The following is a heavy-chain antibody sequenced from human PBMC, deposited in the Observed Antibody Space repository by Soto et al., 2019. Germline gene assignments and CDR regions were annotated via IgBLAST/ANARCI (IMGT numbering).Heavy chain of an antibody. J-gene: IGHJ6*02. CDR3: ARAGFVHGMDV. Sequence: EVELVESGGGLVQAGGSLRVSCGVSGFTSSDHYMDWVRQAPGKGLEWVGRTANKLSSYTTEYAASVKGRFIILRDDSKNSVYLQMNSLKIEDTAVYYCARAGFVHGMDVWGQGTTVTVSS. CDR1: GFTSSDHY. D-gene: IGHD2-21*01. CDR2: TANKLSSYTT. V-gene: IGHV3-72*01.